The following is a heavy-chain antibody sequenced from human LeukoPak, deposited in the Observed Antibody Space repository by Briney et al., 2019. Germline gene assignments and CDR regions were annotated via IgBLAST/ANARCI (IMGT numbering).Heavy chain of an antibody. Sequence: ASVKVSCKASAYTFTGYYMHWVRQTPGQGLEWMGWINPNSGGTNYAQKFQGRVTMTRDTSISTAYMELSRLRSDDTAVYYCARDWGAVADDAFDIWGQGTMVTVSS. CDR1: AYTFTGYY. CDR3: ARDWGAVADDAFDI. J-gene: IGHJ3*02. D-gene: IGHD6-19*01. V-gene: IGHV1-2*02. CDR2: INPNSGGT.